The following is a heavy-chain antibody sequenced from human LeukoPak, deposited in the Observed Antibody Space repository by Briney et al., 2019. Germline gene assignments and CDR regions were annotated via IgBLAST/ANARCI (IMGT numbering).Heavy chain of an antibody. Sequence: GGSLRLSCAASGFTVSSNYMSWVRQAPGKGLEWVSVIYSGGSTYYADSVKGRFTVSRDSSKNTLYLQMNSLRAEDTAVYYCARENAYYDILTGYYYFDYWGQGTLVTVSS. J-gene: IGHJ4*02. CDR2: IYSGGST. CDR3: ARENAYYDILTGYYYFDY. D-gene: IGHD3-9*01. V-gene: IGHV3-53*01. CDR1: GFTVSSNY.